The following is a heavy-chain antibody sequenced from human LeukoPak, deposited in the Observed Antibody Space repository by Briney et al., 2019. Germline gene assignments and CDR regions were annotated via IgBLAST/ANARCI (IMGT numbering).Heavy chain of an antibody. CDR3: ARAGNKVVTAIPGY. CDR1: GYTFTGYY. J-gene: IGHJ4*02. D-gene: IGHD2-21*02. CDR2: INPNSGGT. Sequence: ASVKVSCKASGYTFTGYYMHWVRQAPGQGLEWMGWINPNSGGTNYAQKFQGRVTMHRDTSISTAYLELSRLRSDDTAVYYCARAGNKVVTAIPGYWGQGTLVTVSS. V-gene: IGHV1-2*02.